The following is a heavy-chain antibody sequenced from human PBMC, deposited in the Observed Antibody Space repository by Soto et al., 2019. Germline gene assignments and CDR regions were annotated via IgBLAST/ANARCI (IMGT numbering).Heavy chain of an antibody. Sequence: GASVKVSCTASGYIFTSYYIHWVRQAPGQGLEWMGWINPFDGSRMFAQSFQGRVTMTRDTSTSTVYMEVSSLRSEDTAVYYCSRVDPGETSPFDHWGQGTLVTVSS. CDR2: INPFDGSR. D-gene: IGHD3-10*01. CDR1: GYIFTSYY. V-gene: IGHV1-46*03. CDR3: SRVDPGETSPFDH. J-gene: IGHJ4*02.